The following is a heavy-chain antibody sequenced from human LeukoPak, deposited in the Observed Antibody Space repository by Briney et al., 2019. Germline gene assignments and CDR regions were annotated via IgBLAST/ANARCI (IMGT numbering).Heavy chain of an antibody. V-gene: IGHV3-21*01. J-gene: IGHJ4*02. CDR2: ISSSSSYI. CDR1: GFTFSSYG. D-gene: IGHD4-17*01. CDR3: ARDAWTVTTYYFDY. Sequence: GGTLRLSCAASGFTFSSYGMSWVRQAPGKGLEWVSSISSSSSYIYYADSVKGRFTISRDNAKNSLYLQMNSLRAEDTAVYYCARDAWTVTTYYFDYWGQGTLVTVSS.